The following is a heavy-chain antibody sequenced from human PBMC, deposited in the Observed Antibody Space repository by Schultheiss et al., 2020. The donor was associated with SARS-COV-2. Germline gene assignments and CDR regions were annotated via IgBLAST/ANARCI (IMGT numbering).Heavy chain of an antibody. CDR1: GFTFSSYA. CDR3: AKAQYQMLSSPFDP. D-gene: IGHD2-2*01. V-gene: IGHV3-48*01. CDR2: ISSSSSTI. J-gene: IGHJ5*02. Sequence: GGSLRLSCAASGFTFSSYAMHWVRQAPGKGLEWVSYISSSSSTIYYADSVKGRFTISRDNSKSTLYLQMTSLRAEDTAIYYCAKAQYQMLSSPFDPWGQGTLVTVSS.